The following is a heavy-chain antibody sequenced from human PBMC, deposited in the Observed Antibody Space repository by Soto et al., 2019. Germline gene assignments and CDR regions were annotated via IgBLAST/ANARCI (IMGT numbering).Heavy chain of an antibody. V-gene: IGHV3-23*01. J-gene: IGHJ4*02. CDR3: ARGLLNGRWYAAD. D-gene: IGHD6-13*01. Sequence: EVHLLESGGALVHPGESLRLSCETSGFTFSNCVMTWVRQAPGKGLEWVSVITKTGDTYYADSVKGRFTISRDNSKNTIYLQMNSLRAEDTAVYYCARGLLNGRWYAADWGQGTLVTVSS. CDR2: ITKTGDT. CDR1: GFTFSNCV.